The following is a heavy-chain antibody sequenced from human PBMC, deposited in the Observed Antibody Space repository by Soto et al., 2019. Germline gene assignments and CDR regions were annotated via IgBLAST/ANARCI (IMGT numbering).Heavy chain of an antibody. Sequence: EVQMLESGGGLVHAGGSLRLSCAASGFTFSNYAMNWVRQAPGKGLEGVSSSSGSGRNTYYADSVKGRLTVSRDSSKNAVYLQMNSLRVEDTGVYYCARDLNGSISVTSYYHYGMGVWGRGTAVTVPS. CDR3: ARDLNGSISVTSYYHYGMGV. D-gene: IGHD3-10*01. CDR2: SSGSGRNT. J-gene: IGHJ6*04. CDR1: GFTFSNYA. V-gene: IGHV3-23*01.